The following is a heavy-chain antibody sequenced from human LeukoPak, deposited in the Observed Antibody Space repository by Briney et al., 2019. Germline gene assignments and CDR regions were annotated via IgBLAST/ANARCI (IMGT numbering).Heavy chain of an antibody. D-gene: IGHD5-12*01. CDR3: AKDRTAGYDGLVDY. CDR2: ISGSSSYI. V-gene: IGHV3-21*01. Sequence: GGSLRLSCAASGFTFSRYSMNWVRQAPGKGLEWVSSISGSSSYIDYADSVRGRSTISRDNAKNSLYLQMNSLRAEDTAVYYCAKDRTAGYDGLVDYWGQGTLVTVSS. J-gene: IGHJ4*02. CDR1: GFTFSRYS.